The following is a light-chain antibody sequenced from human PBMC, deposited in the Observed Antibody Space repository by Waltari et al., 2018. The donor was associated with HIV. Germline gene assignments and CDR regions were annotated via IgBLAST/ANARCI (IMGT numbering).Light chain of an antibody. J-gene: IGKJ2*01. CDR3: QQYNSDFYT. Sequence: DIRMTQSPYTLSVSIGDSVSITCRSSRNVSKWLAWYQHKPGKAPKLLIHKTSSLHSGVPSRCSGSGAVTDFSLTINGLQSDDFATYYCQQYNSDFYTFGQGTELEIK. V-gene: IGKV1-5*03. CDR1: RNVSKW. CDR2: KTS.